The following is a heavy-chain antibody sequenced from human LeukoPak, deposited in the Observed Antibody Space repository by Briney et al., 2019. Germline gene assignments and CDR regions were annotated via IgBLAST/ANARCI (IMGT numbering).Heavy chain of an antibody. D-gene: IGHD5-18*01. CDR3: TKDRSYGRSYFDY. J-gene: IGHJ4*02. V-gene: IGHV3-66*02. CDR1: GLTFSSYW. Sequence: GGSLRLSCAASGLTFSSYWMSWVRQAPGKGLEWVSVIYSGGSTYYADSVKGRFTISRDNSKNTLYLQMNSLRVEDTAVYYCTKDRSYGRSYFDYWGQGTLVTVSS. CDR2: IYSGGST.